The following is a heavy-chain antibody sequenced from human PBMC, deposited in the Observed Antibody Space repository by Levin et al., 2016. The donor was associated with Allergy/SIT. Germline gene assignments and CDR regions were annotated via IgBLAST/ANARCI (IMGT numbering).Heavy chain of an antibody. CDR2: IKQDGSEK. J-gene: IGHJ6*02. Sequence: GESLKISCAASGFTFSSYWMSWVRQAPGKGLEWVANIKQDGSEKYYVDSVKGRFTISRDNAKNSLYLQMNSLRAEDTAVYYCARELGRFLELSVHYYYYYGMDVWGQGTTVTVSS. CDR1: GFTFSSYW. D-gene: IGHD3-3*01. CDR3: ARELGRFLELSVHYYYYYGMDV. V-gene: IGHV3-7*03.